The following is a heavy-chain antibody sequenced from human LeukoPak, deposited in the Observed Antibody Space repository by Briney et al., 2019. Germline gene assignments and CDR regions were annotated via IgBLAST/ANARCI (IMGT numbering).Heavy chain of an antibody. D-gene: IGHD6-13*01. J-gene: IGHJ1*01. V-gene: IGHV3-30*02. Sequence: GGSLRLSCGASGFIFRTYGMHWARQAPGKGLEWVAFIRSDGSDKYYADSVKGRFTISRDNSKNSLYLQMNSLRAEDTALYYCAKPYSSSWYDSEYFQHWGQGTLVTVSS. CDR2: IRSDGSDK. CDR3: AKPYSSSWYDSEYFQH. CDR1: GFIFRTYG.